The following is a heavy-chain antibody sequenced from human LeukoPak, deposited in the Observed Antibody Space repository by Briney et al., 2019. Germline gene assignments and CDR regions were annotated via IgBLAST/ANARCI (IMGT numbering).Heavy chain of an antibody. CDR2: INPNSGGT. CDR3: ARDKTNIASSSSYYYYYMDV. CDR1: GYTFTGYY. D-gene: IGHD6-6*01. Sequence: GASVKVSCKASGYTFTGYYMHWVRQAPGQGLEWMGWINPNSGGTNYAQKFQGRVTMTRDTSSSTAYMELSRLRSDDTAVYYCARDKTNIASSSSYYYYYMDVWGKGTTVTVSS. V-gene: IGHV1-2*02. J-gene: IGHJ6*03.